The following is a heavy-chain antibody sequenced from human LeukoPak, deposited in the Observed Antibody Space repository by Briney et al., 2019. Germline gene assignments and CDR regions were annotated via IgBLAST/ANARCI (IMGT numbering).Heavy chain of an antibody. CDR1: GFTFSSYS. Sequence: GGSLRLSCAASGFTFSSYSMNWVRQAPGKGLEWVSYISSSSSTIYYADSVKGRFTISRDNSKNTLYLQMNSLRAEDTAVYYCAKDRGQWPHNRLFDYWGQGTLVTVSS. V-gene: IGHV3-48*01. J-gene: IGHJ4*02. CDR3: AKDRGQWPHNRLFDY. D-gene: IGHD1-14*01. CDR2: ISSSSSTI.